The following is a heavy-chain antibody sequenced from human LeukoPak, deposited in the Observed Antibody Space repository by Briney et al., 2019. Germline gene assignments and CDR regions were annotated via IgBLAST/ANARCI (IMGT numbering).Heavy chain of an antibody. J-gene: IGHJ4*02. Sequence: GGSLRLSCAASGFTFSSYGMSWVRQAPGRGLEWVSAISGTSSHTYYADSVRGRFTISRDNSKNTLYLQMDSLRTGDTAVYYCAKNLLATVAYDNWGQGTLVTVSS. D-gene: IGHD4-11*01. V-gene: IGHV3-23*01. CDR2: ISGTSSHT. CDR1: GFTFSSYG. CDR3: AKNLLATVAYDN.